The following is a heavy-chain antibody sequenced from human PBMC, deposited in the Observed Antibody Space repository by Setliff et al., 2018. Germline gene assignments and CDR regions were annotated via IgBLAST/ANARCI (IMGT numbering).Heavy chain of an antibody. Sequence: ASVKVSCKASGDSFSNYAISWVRQAPGQGLEWMGMINPGGGSTTYAQKFQGRVTMTRDTSTSTVYMELSSLRTEDTAVYYCVRSSAPQVVLAADFDFWGQGTPVTVSS. CDR3: VRSSAPQVVLAADFDF. CDR2: INPGGGST. J-gene: IGHJ4*02. CDR1: GDSFSNYA. V-gene: IGHV1-46*01. D-gene: IGHD6-19*01.